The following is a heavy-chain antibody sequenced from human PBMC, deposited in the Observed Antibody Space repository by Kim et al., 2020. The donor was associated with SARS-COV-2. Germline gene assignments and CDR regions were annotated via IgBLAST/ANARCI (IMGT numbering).Heavy chain of an antibody. CDR1: GGSISSGGYY. V-gene: IGHV4-31*03. CDR3: ARGDMVRGAYGMDV. D-gene: IGHD3-10*01. Sequence: SETLSLTCTVSGGSISSGGYYWSWIRQRPGKGLEWIGYIYYSGSTYYNPTLKSRVSIAADTSQNPLSLKPGSATAADTSVYYCARGDMVRGAYGMDVGR. J-gene: IGHJ6*02. CDR2: IYYSGST.